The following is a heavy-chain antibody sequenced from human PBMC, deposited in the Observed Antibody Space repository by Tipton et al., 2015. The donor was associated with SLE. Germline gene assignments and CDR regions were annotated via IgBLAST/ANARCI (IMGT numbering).Heavy chain of an antibody. CDR2: ISSSGGTT. V-gene: IGHV3-23*01. D-gene: IGHD6-13*01. CDR1: GFSFSDYA. Sequence: SLRLSCAASGFSFSDYALSWVRQAPGTGLEWVSSISSSGGTTYYPDSVKGRFTISRDNSKNTLYLQMNSLRTEDTAVYHCAKDPGIASLYKWFDPWGQGSLVTVSS. CDR3: AKDPGIASLYKWFDP. J-gene: IGHJ5*02.